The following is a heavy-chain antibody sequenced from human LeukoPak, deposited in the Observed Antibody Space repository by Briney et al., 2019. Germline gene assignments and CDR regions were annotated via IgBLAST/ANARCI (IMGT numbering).Heavy chain of an antibody. Sequence: GGSLRLSCAASRFTFSSYAMSWVRQAPGKGLEWVSAISGSGGSTYYADSVKGRFTISRANPKNTLYLQMNSLRAGDTAVYYCAKAHSGSYPGAFDIWGQGTMVTVSS. J-gene: IGHJ3*02. V-gene: IGHV3-23*01. D-gene: IGHD1-26*01. CDR3: AKAHSGSYPGAFDI. CDR2: ISGSGGST. CDR1: RFTFSSYA.